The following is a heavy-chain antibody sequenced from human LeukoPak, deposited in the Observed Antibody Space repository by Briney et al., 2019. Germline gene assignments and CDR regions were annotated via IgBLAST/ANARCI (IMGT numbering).Heavy chain of an antibody. CDR3: ARAGDSSSWSVVDY. CDR1: GFTFSSYA. CDR2: ISYDGSNK. V-gene: IGHV3-30-3*01. D-gene: IGHD6-13*01. Sequence: GGSLRLSCAASGFTFSSYAMSWVRQAPGKGLEWVAVISYDGSNKYYADSVKGRFTISRDNSKNTLYLQMNSLRAEDTAVYYCARAGDSSSWSVVDYWGQGTLVTVSS. J-gene: IGHJ4*02.